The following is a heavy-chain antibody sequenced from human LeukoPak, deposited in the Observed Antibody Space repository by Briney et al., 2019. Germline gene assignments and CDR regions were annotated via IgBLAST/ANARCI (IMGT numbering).Heavy chain of an antibody. CDR2: IHNDGRT. Sequence: SETLSLTCTVSGGSISRSKTWDWVRQPPGKRPELIGNIHNDGRTASNPSLKSRVIMSLDTYTNQFSLKVNSVTAADTAFYYCARVLTAAGLDFWGQGVLVSISS. V-gene: IGHV4-39*07. CDR1: GGSISRSKT. D-gene: IGHD6-25*01. CDR3: ARVLTAAGLDF. J-gene: IGHJ4*02.